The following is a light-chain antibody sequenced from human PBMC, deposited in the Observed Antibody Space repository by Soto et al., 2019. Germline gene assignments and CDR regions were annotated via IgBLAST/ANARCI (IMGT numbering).Light chain of an antibody. CDR1: SSDVGNYNY. Sequence: QSALTQPASVSGSPGQSITISCTGTSSDVGNYNYVSWYQQRPGKAPTLMIYDVSNRPSGVSNRFSASKSGNTASLTISGLQAEDEADYYCSSYTSTSSLVFGGGTKLT. J-gene: IGLJ2*01. CDR3: SSYTSTSSLV. CDR2: DVS. V-gene: IGLV2-14*01.